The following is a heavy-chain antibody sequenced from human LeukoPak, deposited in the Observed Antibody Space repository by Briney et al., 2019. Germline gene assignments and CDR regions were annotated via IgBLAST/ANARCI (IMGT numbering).Heavy chain of an antibody. CDR3: AAVFFSSTVPYFDH. D-gene: IGHD2-2*01. CDR2: IVVGSGNT. CDR1: GFTFSSSA. V-gene: IGHV1-58*02. J-gene: IGHJ4*02. Sequence: TSMKVSCKASGFTFSSSAIQWVRQVRGQRLEWIGWIVVGSGNTNYAQKFQDRVTITKDMSTMTAYMELSSLRSEDTALYYCAAVFFSSTVPYFDHWAQGTLVTVSS.